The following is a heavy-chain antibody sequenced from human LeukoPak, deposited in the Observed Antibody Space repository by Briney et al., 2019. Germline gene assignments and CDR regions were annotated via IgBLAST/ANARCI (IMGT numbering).Heavy chain of an antibody. CDR3: VNDLARRGGY. D-gene: IGHD3-16*01. CDR1: GIIFSDDW. Sequence: GGSLRLSCAVSGIIFSDDWMSWVRQAPGKGLEWVANIKHDSSEKYYVDSVKGRFTISRDNAKNSLYLQMNSLRAEDTAVYYCVNDLARRGGYWGQGTLVTVSA. J-gene: IGHJ4*02. V-gene: IGHV3-7*01. CDR2: IKHDSSEK.